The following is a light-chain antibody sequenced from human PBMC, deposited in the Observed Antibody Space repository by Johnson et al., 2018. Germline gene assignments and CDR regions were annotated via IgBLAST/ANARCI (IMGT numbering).Light chain of an antibody. CDR3: GTWDSSLSAGNV. CDR2: ENN. J-gene: IGLJ1*01. Sequence: QSVLTQPPLVYAAPGQKVTISCSGSSSNIGNNYVSWYQQLPGTAPKLLIYENNKRPSGIPDRFSGSKSGTSATLGITGLQTGDEADYYSGTWDSSLSAGNVFGTGAKVTVL. CDR1: SSNIGNNY. V-gene: IGLV1-51*02.